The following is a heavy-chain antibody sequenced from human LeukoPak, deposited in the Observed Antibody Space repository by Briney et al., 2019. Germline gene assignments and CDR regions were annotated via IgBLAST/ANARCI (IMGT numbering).Heavy chain of an antibody. J-gene: IGHJ4*02. D-gene: IGHD1-14*01. V-gene: IGHV1-2*06. CDR3: AKDGGNHNFDY. CDR1: GFTFTDYY. Sequence: ASVKVSCKASGFTFTDYYLHWVRQAPGQGREWMGRVILNNGATKYAQKFQGRVTLTRYTSISTAYMELSRQTSDDTAVYYCAKDGGNHNFDYWGQGTLVTVSS. CDR2: VILNNGAT.